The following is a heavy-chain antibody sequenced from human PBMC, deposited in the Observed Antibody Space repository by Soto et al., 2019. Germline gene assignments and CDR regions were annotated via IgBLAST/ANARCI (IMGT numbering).Heavy chain of an antibody. J-gene: IGHJ4*02. CDR3: ARGGLLPDY. D-gene: IGHD6-19*01. V-gene: IGHV4-30-2*01. CDR1: DGSISSGCHS. Sequence: SQPLSLTCAVSDGSISSGCHSCSWIRQPPGKGLEWIGYISHSGSTYYNPSLKSRVTISVDRSKNQFSLKLSSVTAADTAVYYCARGGLLPDYWGQGTLVTVSS. CDR2: ISHSGST.